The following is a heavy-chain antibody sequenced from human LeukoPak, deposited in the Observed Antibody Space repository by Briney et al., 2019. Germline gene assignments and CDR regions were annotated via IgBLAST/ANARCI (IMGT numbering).Heavy chain of an antibody. CDR3: VRGRIYYDSSGLAE. D-gene: IGHD3-22*01. Sequence: NSSETLSLTCTVSGGSISNYCWTWIRQPPGKGLEWIGNIYDSGSTNYNPSLKSRVTISVDTSKNQFSLKLSSVTAADTAVYYCVRGRIYYDSSGLAEWGQGTLVTVSS. J-gene: IGHJ4*02. V-gene: IGHV4-59*01. CDR2: IYDSGST. CDR1: GGSISNYC.